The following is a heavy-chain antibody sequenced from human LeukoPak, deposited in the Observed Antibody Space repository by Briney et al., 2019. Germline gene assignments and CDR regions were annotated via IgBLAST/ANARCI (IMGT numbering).Heavy chain of an antibody. CDR2: MWYDGSNK. D-gene: IGHD5-12*01. CDR3: ARDPPGGGYDYGYYGMDV. V-gene: IGHV3-33*01. CDR1: GFTFSSYG. J-gene: IGHJ6*02. Sequence: GRTLRLSCAASGFTFSSYGMHWVRQAPGKGLEWVAVMWYDGSNKFYADSVKGRFTISRDNSKNTLYLQMNSLRAEDTAVYYCARDPPGGGYDYGYYGMDVWGQGTTVTVSS.